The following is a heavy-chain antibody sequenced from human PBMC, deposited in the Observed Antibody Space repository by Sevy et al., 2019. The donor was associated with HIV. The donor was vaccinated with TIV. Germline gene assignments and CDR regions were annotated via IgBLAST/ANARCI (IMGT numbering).Heavy chain of an antibody. CDR2: IYYSGRT. J-gene: IGHJ4*02. CDR1: GGSISSSSYY. Sequence: SETLSLTCTVSGGSISSSSYYWGWIRQPPGKGLEWIGSIYYSGRTYYNPSLKSRVTISVDTSKNQCSLKLSSVTAADTAVYYCASGENYYDSSGYPYFDYWGQGTLVTVSS. D-gene: IGHD3-22*01. V-gene: IGHV4-39*01. CDR3: ASGENYYDSSGYPYFDY.